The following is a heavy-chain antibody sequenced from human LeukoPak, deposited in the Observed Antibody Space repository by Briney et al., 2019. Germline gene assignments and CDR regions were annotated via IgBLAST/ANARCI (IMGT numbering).Heavy chain of an antibody. V-gene: IGHV3-7*03. CDR1: GFTFSSYW. J-gene: IGHJ6*02. Sequence: GGSLRLSCAASGFTFSSYWMGWVRQAPGKGLEWVANIKQDGSEKYYVDSVKGRFTISRDNAKNSLYLQMNSLRAEDTAVYYCAREANYYYYGMDVWGQGTTVTVSS. CDR3: AREANYYYYGMDV. CDR2: IKQDGSEK.